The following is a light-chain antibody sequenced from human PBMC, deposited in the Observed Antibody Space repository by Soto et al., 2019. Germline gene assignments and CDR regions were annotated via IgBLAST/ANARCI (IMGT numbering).Light chain of an antibody. Sequence: QSALTQPPSASGSPGQSVTISCTGTSSDVGGYNSVSWYQQHPGKAPKLMIYDVSKRPSGVPDRFSGSKSGNTASLTVSGLQAEDEADNYCSSYGGSNNLVFGGGTKLTVL. V-gene: IGLV2-8*01. CDR1: SSDVGGYNS. CDR3: SSYGGSNNLV. J-gene: IGLJ3*02. CDR2: DVS.